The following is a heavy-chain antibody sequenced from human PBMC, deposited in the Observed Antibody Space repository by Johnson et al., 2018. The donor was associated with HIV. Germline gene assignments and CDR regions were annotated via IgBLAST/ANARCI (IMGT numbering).Heavy chain of an antibody. CDR3: SRDGLWVGAFDI. CDR1: GFTFSNAW. J-gene: IGHJ3*02. V-gene: IGHV3-30*03. CDR2: ISYDGSNK. D-gene: IGHD2-21*01. Sequence: QVQLVESGGGLVQPGGSLRLSCAASGFTFSNAWMSWVRQAPVKGLEWVALISYDGSNKHYADSVKGRFTISRDNPKNTLSLQRNSRRAEDTAGYYCSRDGLWVGAFDIWGQGTMVTVSS.